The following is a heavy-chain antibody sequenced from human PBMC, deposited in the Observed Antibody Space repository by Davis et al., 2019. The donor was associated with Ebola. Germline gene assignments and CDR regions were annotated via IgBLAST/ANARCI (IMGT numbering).Heavy chain of an antibody. CDR1: GFTRSSHW. CDR2: IKYDGGEK. J-gene: IGHJ4*02. Sequence: GESLKISCAASGFTRSSHWMSWVRQAPAKGLEWVANIKYDGGEKYYVDSVKGRFTISRDNPKNSLYLQMNSLRAEDTAVYYCARERCGGGSCYRNFDYWGQGTLVTVSS. D-gene: IGHD2-15*01. V-gene: IGHV3-7*01. CDR3: ARERCGGGSCYRNFDY.